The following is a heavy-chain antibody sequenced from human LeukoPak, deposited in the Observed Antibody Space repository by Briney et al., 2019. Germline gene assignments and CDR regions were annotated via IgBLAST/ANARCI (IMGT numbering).Heavy chain of an antibody. D-gene: IGHD1-26*01. CDR1: GFTFSSYA. CDR2: ISYDGSNK. J-gene: IGHJ4*02. V-gene: IGHV3-30-3*01. CDR3: ARAHYSGNYGDFDY. Sequence: TGGSLRLSCAASGFTFSSYAMHWVRQAPGKGLEWVAVISYDGSNKYYADSVKGRFTISRDNSKNTLYLQMNSLRAEDTAVYYCARAHYSGNYGDFDYWGQGTLVTVSS.